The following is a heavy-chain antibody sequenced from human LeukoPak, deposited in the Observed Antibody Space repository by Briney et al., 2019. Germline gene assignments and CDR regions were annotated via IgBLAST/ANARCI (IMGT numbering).Heavy chain of an antibody. J-gene: IGHJ6*03. CDR1: GFTFSSYS. D-gene: IGHD4-11*01. CDR2: ISSSSSTI. CDR3: ARGVSSNPAERNYYYYYMDV. V-gene: IGHV3-48*01. Sequence: GGSLRLSCAASGFTFSSYSMNWVRQAPGKGLEWVSYISSSSSTIYYADSVKGRFTISRDNAKNSLYLQTNSLRAEDTAVYYCARGVSSNPAERNYYYYYMDVWGKGTTVTVSS.